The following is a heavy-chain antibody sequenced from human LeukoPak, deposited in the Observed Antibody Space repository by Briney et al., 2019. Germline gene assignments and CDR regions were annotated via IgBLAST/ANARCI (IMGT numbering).Heavy chain of an antibody. J-gene: IGHJ4*02. CDR1: GGTFSSYA. V-gene: IGHV1-69*13. Sequence: ASVKVSCKASGGTFSSYAISWVRQAPGQGLEWMGGIIPIFGTANYAQKFQGRVTITADESTSTAYMELSSLRSEDTAVYYCARDLGYYYGSGSLDYWGQGTLVTVSS. CDR2: IIPIFGTA. D-gene: IGHD3-10*01. CDR3: ARDLGYYYGSGSLDY.